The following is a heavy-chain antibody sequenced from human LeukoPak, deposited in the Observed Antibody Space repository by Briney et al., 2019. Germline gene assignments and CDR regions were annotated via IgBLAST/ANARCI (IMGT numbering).Heavy chain of an antibody. J-gene: IGHJ5*02. CDR2: ISSSGSTI. V-gene: IGHV3-48*03. D-gene: IGHD3-10*01. Sequence: GGSLRLSCAASGFTFSSYEMNWVRQAPGKGLEWVSYISSSGSTIYYADSVKGRFTISRDNAKNSLYLQMNSLRAEDTAVYYCARGGQAGTGDLWGQGTLVTVSS. CDR3: ARGGQAGTGDL. CDR1: GFTFSSYE.